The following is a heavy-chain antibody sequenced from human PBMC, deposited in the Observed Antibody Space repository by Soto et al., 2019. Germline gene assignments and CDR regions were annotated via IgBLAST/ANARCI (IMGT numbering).Heavy chain of an antibody. CDR2: IYYSGST. Sequence: QVQLQESGPGLVKPSETLSLTCTVSGGSISSYYWSWIRQPPGKGLEWIGYIYYSGSTNYNPSLKSRVTISVDPSKNQFSQKLSSVTAADTAVYYCARVRWTVAGPGHFDYWGQGNLVTVSS. CDR3: ARVRWTVAGPGHFDY. J-gene: IGHJ4*02. V-gene: IGHV4-59*01. D-gene: IGHD6-19*01. CDR1: GGSISSYY.